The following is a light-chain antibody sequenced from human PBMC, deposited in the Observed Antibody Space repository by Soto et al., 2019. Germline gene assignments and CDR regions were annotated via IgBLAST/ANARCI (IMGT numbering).Light chain of an antibody. Sequence: IVLTQSPGTLSLSPGERATLSCRASQSFVDNYLPWYQQTPGQAPRLLIYGASNRATGIPDRFSGSGSGTALTLTISRLEPEDFAVYYCQQYGSSGTFGQGTKVAIK. CDR2: GAS. CDR3: QQYGSSGT. V-gene: IGKV3-20*01. CDR1: QSFVDNY. J-gene: IGKJ1*01.